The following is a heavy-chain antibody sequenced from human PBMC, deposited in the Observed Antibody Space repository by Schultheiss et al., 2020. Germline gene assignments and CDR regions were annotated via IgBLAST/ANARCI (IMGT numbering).Heavy chain of an antibody. CDR1: GFTFTSSA. CDR2: IVVGSGNT. J-gene: IGHJ6*02. D-gene: IGHD1-1*01. Sequence: VKVSCKASGFTFTSSAMQWVRQARGQRLEWIGWIVVGSGNTGYAQKFQERVTITRDMSTSTAYMELSSLRSEDTAVYYCAAVTNWNDVGYYGMDVWGQGATVTVSS. CDR3: AAVTNWNDVGYYGMDV. V-gene: IGHV1-58*02.